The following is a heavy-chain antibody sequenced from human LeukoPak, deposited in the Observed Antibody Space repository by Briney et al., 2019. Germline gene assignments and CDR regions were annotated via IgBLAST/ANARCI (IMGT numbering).Heavy chain of an antibody. D-gene: IGHD3-22*01. J-gene: IGHJ4*02. CDR3: ARERHYYDSSGYYGY. Sequence: SETLSLTCTVSGDSISSSRYYWSWIRQPPGKGLEWIGEINHSGSTNYNPSLKSRVTISVDTSKNQFSLKLSSVTAADTAVYYCARERHYYDSSGYYGYWGQGTLVTVSS. CDR1: GDSISSSRYY. V-gene: IGHV4-39*07. CDR2: INHSGST.